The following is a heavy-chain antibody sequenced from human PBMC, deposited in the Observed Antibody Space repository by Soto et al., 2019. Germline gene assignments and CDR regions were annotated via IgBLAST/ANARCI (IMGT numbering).Heavy chain of an antibody. D-gene: IGHD1-1*01. CDR1: ADSVSSNSAA. J-gene: IGHJ5*02. CDR2: TKYRSKWYN. Sequence: PSQTLSLTCAISADSVSSNSAAWNWLRQSPSRGLECLGRTKYRSKWYNDYTVSVKSRITTNPYTSKTEFSLQITSVTPEDTAVYYCARASGWNDCWFDPWGEGALVTVS. CDR3: ARASGWNDCWFDP. V-gene: IGHV6-1*01.